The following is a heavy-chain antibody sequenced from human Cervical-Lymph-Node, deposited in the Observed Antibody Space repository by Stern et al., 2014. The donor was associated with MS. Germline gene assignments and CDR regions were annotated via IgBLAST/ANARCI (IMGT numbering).Heavy chain of an antibody. V-gene: IGHV3-11*01. CDR2: ISSSGSPP. J-gene: IGHJ6*02. Sequence: QLVQSGGDFVKPGGSLRLSCAASGFTFSDYYMSWIRQAPGKGLEWVSYISSSGSPPYYADSVKGRFPISRDNARNSLYLQMNSLRDDDTAVYYCASWMQTSPTQDYHYYFGMDVWGQGTTVIVTS. CDR1: GFTFSDYY. CDR3: ASWMQTSPTQDYHYYFGMDV. D-gene: IGHD5-18*01.